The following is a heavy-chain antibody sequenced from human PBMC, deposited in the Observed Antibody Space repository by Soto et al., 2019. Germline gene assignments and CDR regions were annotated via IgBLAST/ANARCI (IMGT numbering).Heavy chain of an antibody. CDR2: INAGNGNS. Sequence: GASVKVSCKASGCTFSSYAMHWVRQAPGQRLEWMGWINAGNGNSKYSQKFQGRVTITRDTSASTAYMELSSLTSEDTAVYYCAREGGTYLTTAFDPWGQGTLVTVSS. J-gene: IGHJ5*02. CDR3: AREGGTYLTTAFDP. CDR1: GCTFSSYA. D-gene: IGHD1-26*01. V-gene: IGHV1-3*01.